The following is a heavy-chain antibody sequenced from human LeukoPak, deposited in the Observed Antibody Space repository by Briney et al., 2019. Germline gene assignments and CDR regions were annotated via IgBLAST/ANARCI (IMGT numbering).Heavy chain of an antibody. J-gene: IGHJ4*02. CDR3: TRSVRNSHIDY. CDR1: GYTFTSYD. CDR2: MNPNSGNT. D-gene: IGHD2-21*01. V-gene: IGHV1-8*01. Sequence: ASVKVSCKASGYTFTSYDINWVRQATGQGLEWMGWMNPNSGNTGYAQKFQGRVTMTRSTSISTAYMELSNLRFEDTAVYYCTRSVRNSHIDYWGQGTLVTVSS.